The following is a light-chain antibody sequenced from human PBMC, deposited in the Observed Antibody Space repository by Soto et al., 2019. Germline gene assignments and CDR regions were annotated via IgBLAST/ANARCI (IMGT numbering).Light chain of an antibody. J-gene: IGLJ1*01. CDR1: SSDVGAYNF. V-gene: IGLV2-14*01. Sequence: QSVLTQPASVSGSPGQSITISCTGTSSDVGAYNFVSWYQQHPGKAPKLMIFDVNTWPSGVSDRFSGSKSGNTASLTISGVQAKDEADYYCSSYTSSSTLVFGTGTKLTVL. CDR3: SSYTSSSTLV. CDR2: DVN.